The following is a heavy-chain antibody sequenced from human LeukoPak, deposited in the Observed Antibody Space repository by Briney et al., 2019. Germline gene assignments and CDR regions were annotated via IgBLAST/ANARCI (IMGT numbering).Heavy chain of an antibody. CDR2: ISSSSSYI. J-gene: IGHJ3*02. V-gene: IGHV3-21*01. Sequence: GGSLRLSCAASGFTFSSYSMNWVRQAPGKGLEWVSSISSSSSYIYYADSVKGRFTISRDNAKNSLYLQMNSLRAEDTAVYYCARGDQLTRTTVTTLNAFDIWGQGTMVTVSS. CDR3: ARGDQLTRTTVTTLNAFDI. D-gene: IGHD4-17*01. CDR1: GFTFSSYS.